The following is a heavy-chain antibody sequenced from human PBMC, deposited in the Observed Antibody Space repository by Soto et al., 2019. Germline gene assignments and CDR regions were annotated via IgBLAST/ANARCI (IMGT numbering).Heavy chain of an antibody. Sequence: QVQLVQSGAEVKKPGSSAKVSCKASGGTFSSYAISWVRQAPGQGLEWMGGIIPIPGTANYAQKFQGRVTITADESTSTAYMELSSLRSEDTAAYYCARSQGSSTSLEIYYYYYYGMDVWGQGTTVTVSS. J-gene: IGHJ6*02. CDR1: GGTFSSYA. D-gene: IGHD2-2*01. CDR2: IIPIPGTA. V-gene: IGHV1-69*01. CDR3: ARSQGSSTSLEIYYYYYYGMDV.